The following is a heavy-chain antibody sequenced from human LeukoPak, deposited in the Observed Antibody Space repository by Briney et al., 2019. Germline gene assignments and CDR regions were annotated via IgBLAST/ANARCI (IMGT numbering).Heavy chain of an antibody. Sequence: GASVTVSCTASGYTFTSYDINWVRQATGRGLEWMGWISAYNGNTNYAQKLQGRVTMTTDTSTSTAYMELRSLRSDDTAVYYCAREPKGYYMDVWGKGTTVTVSS. CDR3: AREPKGYYMDV. CDR1: GYTFTSYD. CDR2: ISAYNGNT. V-gene: IGHV1-18*01. J-gene: IGHJ6*03.